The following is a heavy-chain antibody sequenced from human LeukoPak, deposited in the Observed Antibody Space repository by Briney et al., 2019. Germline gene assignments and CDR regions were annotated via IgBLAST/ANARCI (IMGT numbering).Heavy chain of an antibody. D-gene: IGHD6-19*01. V-gene: IGHV3-23*01. CDR1: GFTFSSYA. J-gene: IGHJ3*02. Sequence: PGGSLRLSCAASGFTFSSYAMSWVRQAPGKGLEWVSAISGSGGSTYYADSVKGRFTISRDNSKNTLYLQMNSLRAEDTAVYYCGKDTVKAVAGYAFDIWGQGTMVTVSS. CDR3: GKDTVKAVAGYAFDI. CDR2: ISGSGGST.